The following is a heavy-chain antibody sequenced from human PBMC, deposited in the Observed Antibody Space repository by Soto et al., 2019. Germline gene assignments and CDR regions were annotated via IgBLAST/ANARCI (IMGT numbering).Heavy chain of an antibody. CDR2: IYWDDDK. J-gene: IGHJ5*02. CDR3: AHIGTVTTINWFGP. D-gene: IGHD4-17*01. CDR1: GFSLSTSGVG. V-gene: IGHV2-5*02. Sequence: QITLKESGPTLVKPTQTLTLTCTFSGFSLSTSGVGVGWIRQPPGKALEWLALIYWDDDKRYSPSLKSRLTITKDTSKNQVVLTMTNMDPVDTATYYCAHIGTVTTINWFGPWGQGTLVTVSS.